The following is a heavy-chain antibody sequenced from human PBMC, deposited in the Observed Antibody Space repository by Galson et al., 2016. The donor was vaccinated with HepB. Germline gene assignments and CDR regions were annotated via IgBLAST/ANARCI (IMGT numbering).Heavy chain of an antibody. D-gene: IGHD6-25*01. CDR2: ISSRSSYN. CDR1: GFTFSNYS. J-gene: IGHJ6*02. V-gene: IGHV3-21*01. Sequence: SLRLSCAASGFTFSNYSMNWVRQAPGKGLEWVSSISSRSSYNYYADSVKDRFTVSRDNAKNSLFLQMNSMRAEDTAMYYCARARVSGSSSGMDVWGQGTTVTVSS. CDR3: ARARVSGSSSGMDV.